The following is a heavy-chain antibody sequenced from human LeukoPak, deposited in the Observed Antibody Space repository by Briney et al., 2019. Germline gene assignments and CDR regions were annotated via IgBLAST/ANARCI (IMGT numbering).Heavy chain of an antibody. CDR3: ARAGYPDY. CDR2: IIPIFGTA. V-gene: IGHV1-69*05. J-gene: IGHJ4*02. CDR1: GGTFSSYA. Sequence: SVKVSCKASGGTFSSYAISWVRQAPGQGLEWMGGIIPIFGTANYAQKLQGRVTMTTDTSTSTAYMELRSLRSDDTAVYYCARAGYPDYWGQGTLVTVSS. D-gene: IGHD6-25*01.